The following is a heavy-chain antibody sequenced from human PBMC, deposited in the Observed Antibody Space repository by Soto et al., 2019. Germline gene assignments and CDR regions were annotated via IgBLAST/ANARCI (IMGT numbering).Heavy chain of an antibody. D-gene: IGHD3-3*01. CDR3: NTAYYDFWSGYYGAFDI. J-gene: IGHJ3*02. CDR2: IYSGGST. V-gene: IGHV3-53*01. Sequence: PGGSLRLSCAASGFTVSSNYMSWVRQAPGKGLEWVSVIYSGGSTYYADSVKGRFTISRDNSKNTLYLQMNSLRAEDTAVYYCNTAYYDFWSGYYGAFDIWGQGKMVTVSS. CDR1: GFTVSSNY.